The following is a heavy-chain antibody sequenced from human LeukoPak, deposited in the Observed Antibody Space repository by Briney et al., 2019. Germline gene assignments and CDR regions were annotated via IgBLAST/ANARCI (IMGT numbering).Heavy chain of an antibody. J-gene: IGHJ4*02. Sequence: PGGSLRPSCAASGFSFSSYWMTWVRQAPGKGLEWVAVISYDGSNKYYADSVKGRFTISRDNSKNTLYLQMNSLRAEDTAVYYCAREGPSSGYYFDYWGQGTLVTVSS. CDR1: GFSFSSYW. D-gene: IGHD3-22*01. V-gene: IGHV3-30-3*01. CDR3: AREGPSSGYYFDY. CDR2: ISYDGSNK.